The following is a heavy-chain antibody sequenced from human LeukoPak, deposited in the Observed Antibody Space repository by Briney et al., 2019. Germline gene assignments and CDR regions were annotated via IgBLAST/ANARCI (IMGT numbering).Heavy chain of an antibody. D-gene: IGHD5-24*01. V-gene: IGHV3-21*01. CDR2: ISSSSSYI. CDR1: GFTFSSYS. Sequence: GGSLRLSCAASGFTFSSYSMNWVRQAPGKGLEWVSSISSSSSYIYYADSVKGRFTISRDNAKNSLYLQMNSLRAEDTAVYYCARDGEMATINSVDYWGQGTLVTVSS. J-gene: IGHJ4*02. CDR3: ARDGEMATINSVDY.